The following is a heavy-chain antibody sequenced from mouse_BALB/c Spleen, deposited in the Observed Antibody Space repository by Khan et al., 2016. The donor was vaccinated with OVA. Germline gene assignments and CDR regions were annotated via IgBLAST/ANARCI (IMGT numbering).Heavy chain of an antibody. CDR2: INTETGEP. CDR1: GYTFTDYS. CDR3: ARRDYGYNWFAY. D-gene: IGHD2-2*01. V-gene: IGHV9-2-1*01. J-gene: IGHJ3*01. Sequence: QIQLVQSGPELKKPGETVKISCKASGYTFTDYSMHWVKQAPGKGLKWMGWINTETGEPTHADDFKGRFAFSLETSASTAFLQINNLKNEDTATYCCARRDYGYNWFAYWGQGTLVTVSA.